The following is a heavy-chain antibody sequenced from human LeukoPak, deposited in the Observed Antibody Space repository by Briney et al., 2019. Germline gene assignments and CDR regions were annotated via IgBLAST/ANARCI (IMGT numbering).Heavy chain of an antibody. CDR2: ISSSGSA. D-gene: IGHD3-10*01. Sequence: SETLSLTCTVSGASISSYRWSWIRQPPGKGLEWIGYISSSGSANYNPSLKSRVTISLDTSKNQFSLKLDSVTPADTALYYCARYYYGSGGYYSRAYYYGMDVWGQGTLVTVSS. CDR3: ARYYYGSGGYYSRAYYYGMDV. CDR1: GASISSYR. V-gene: IGHV4-59*01. J-gene: IGHJ6*02.